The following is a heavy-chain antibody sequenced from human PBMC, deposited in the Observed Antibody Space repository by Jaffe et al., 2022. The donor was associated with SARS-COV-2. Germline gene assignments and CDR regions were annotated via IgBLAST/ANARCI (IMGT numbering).Heavy chain of an antibody. D-gene: IGHD4-17*01. CDR2: ISGSGGRT. J-gene: IGHJ6*02. CDR1: GFTFTNYA. Sequence: EVQLLESGGGLVQPGGSLRLSCAASGFTFTNYAMSWVRQAPGKGLEWVSAISGSGGRTYYADSVKGRFTITRDNSKNTVYVQVNSLRVEDTAVYYCAKDGLDYGDYAGRGLYSYGMDVWGQGTTVTVSS. V-gene: IGHV3-23*01. CDR3: AKDGLDYGDYAGRGLYSYGMDV.